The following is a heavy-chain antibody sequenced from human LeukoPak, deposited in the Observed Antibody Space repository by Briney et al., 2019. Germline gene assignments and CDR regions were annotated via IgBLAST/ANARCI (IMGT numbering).Heavy chain of an antibody. CDR3: ARQGESLFDY. Sequence: ASVKVYCKASGYTFTGHYIHWVRQAPGQGLEWMGGIDPNSGGTSYAQKFQDRVTMTRDTSITTAYMDLSRLRSDDTALYYCARQGESLFDYWGQGTLVTVSS. J-gene: IGHJ4*02. D-gene: IGHD1-26*01. V-gene: IGHV1-2*02. CDR1: GYTFTGHY. CDR2: IDPNSGGT.